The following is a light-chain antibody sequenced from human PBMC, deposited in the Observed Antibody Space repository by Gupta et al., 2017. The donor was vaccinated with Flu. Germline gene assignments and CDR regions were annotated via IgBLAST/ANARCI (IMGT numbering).Light chain of an antibody. Sequence: DIVMTQSPLSLPVTPGEPASISCRSSQSLLHSNGYNYLDWYLQKPGQSPQLLIYLGSNRASGVPDRFSGSGSGTDFTLKISRVEAEDVGVYYCMQVLQTVPWTFSQGTKVEIK. V-gene: IGKV2-28*01. CDR2: LGS. CDR1: QSLLHSNGYNY. CDR3: MQVLQTVPWT. J-gene: IGKJ1*01.